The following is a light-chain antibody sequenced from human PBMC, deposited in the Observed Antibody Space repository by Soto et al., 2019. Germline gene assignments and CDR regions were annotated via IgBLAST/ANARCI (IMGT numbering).Light chain of an antibody. CDR3: QQYDSSSPT. Sequence: DIQMTQSPSTLSASVGDGVTITCRASQNISVWLAWYQQRPGKAPKFLIYDASSLETGVPSRFSGSGSGTEFTLTIRSLQPDDFATYYCQQYDSSSPTFVQWTKLEIK. V-gene: IGKV1-5*01. CDR2: DAS. J-gene: IGKJ2*01. CDR1: QNISVW.